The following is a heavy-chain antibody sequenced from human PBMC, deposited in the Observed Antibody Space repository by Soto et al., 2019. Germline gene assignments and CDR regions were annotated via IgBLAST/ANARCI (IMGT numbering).Heavy chain of an antibody. CDR2: MNHSGST. Sequence: QVQLQQWGAGLLKPSETLSLTCAVYGGSFSGYYWSWIRQPPGKGLEWIGEMNHSGSTNYNPSLKSRVTISVDTSKNQFSLKLSSVTAADTAVYYCARLGYSYGYGDYWGQGTLVTVSS. J-gene: IGHJ4*02. D-gene: IGHD5-18*01. CDR3: ARLGYSYGYGDY. CDR1: GGSFSGYY. V-gene: IGHV4-34*01.